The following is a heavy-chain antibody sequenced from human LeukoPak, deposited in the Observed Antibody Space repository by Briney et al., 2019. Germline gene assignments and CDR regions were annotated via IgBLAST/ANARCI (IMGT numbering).Heavy chain of an antibody. CDR2: IGAYNGNT. J-gene: IGHJ4*02. V-gene: IGHV1-18*01. D-gene: IGHD2-2*01. CDR1: GYTFSSHG. Sequence: ASVKVSCKASGYTFSSHGVSWVRQAPGQGLEWMGWIGAYNGNTNYAQNLQGRVTMTTDTSTSTAYKELRSLRSDDTAVYYCARDHQYGFDYWGQGTLVTVSS. CDR3: ARDHQYGFDY.